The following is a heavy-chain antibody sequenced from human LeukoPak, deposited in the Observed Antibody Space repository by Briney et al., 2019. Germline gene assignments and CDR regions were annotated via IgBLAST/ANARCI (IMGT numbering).Heavy chain of an antibody. J-gene: IGHJ4*02. CDR1: GGSISSGSYY. V-gene: IGHV4-61*02. D-gene: IGHD3-3*01. Sequence: SQTLSLTCTVSGGSISSGSYYWSWIRQPAGKGLEWIGRIYTSGSTNYNPSLKSRVTISVDTSKNQFSLKLSSVTAADTAVYYCARSHYDFWSGYREFDYWGQGTLVTVSS. CDR2: IYTSGST. CDR3: ARSHYDFWSGYREFDY.